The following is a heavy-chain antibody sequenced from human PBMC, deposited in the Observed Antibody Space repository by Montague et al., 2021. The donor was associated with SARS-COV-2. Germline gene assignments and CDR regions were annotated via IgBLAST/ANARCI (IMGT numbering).Heavy chain of an antibody. D-gene: IGHD1-26*01. CDR2: IYYSGSS. CDR1: GGSISSANYY. J-gene: IGHJ4*02. Sequence: TLSLTCPVSGGSISSANYYWSWIRQHPGKGLEFIGYIYYSGSSFYNPSLKSRLTISVDTSKNRFSPRLSSVTAADTAIYFCASQSGSYYNYFDLWGQGTLVTVSS. V-gene: IGHV4-31*03. CDR3: ASQSGSYYNYFDL.